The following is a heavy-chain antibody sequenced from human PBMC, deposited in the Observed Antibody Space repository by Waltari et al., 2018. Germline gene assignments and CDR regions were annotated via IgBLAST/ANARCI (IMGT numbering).Heavy chain of an antibody. V-gene: IGHV1-8*01. D-gene: IGHD2-15*01. Sequence: QVQLVQSGAEVKKPGASVKVSCTASGYTFTSYDINWVRQATGQGLEWMGWMNPNSGNTGYAQKFQGRVTMTRNTSISTAYMELSSLRSEDTAVYYCARRLRNNNWFDPWGQGTLVTVSS. CDR3: ARRLRNNNWFDP. CDR1: GYTFTSYD. CDR2: MNPNSGNT. J-gene: IGHJ5*02.